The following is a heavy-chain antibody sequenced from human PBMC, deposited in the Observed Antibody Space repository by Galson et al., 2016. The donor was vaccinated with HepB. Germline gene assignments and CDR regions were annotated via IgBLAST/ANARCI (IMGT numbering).Heavy chain of an antibody. Sequence: SLRLSCAASGFTFDDYSMHWVRLAPGKDLEWVSGIIENGGDTYYADSVKGRFTISRDNSKNTLYLQMNSLRAEDTAVYYCAKDYRYGDSCCHFDSWGQGTLLTVSS. CDR1: GFTFDDYS. J-gene: IGHJ4*02. D-gene: IGHD2-15*01. CDR2: IIENGGDT. CDR3: AKDYRYGDSCCHFDS. V-gene: IGHV3-23*01.